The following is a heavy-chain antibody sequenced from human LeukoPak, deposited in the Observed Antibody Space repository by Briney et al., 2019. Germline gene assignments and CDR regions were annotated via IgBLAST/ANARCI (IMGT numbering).Heavy chain of an antibody. V-gene: IGHV1-2*02. CDR3: ARVEAAGWFGELPPDY. J-gene: IGHJ4*02. CDR2: INPNSGGT. D-gene: IGHD3-10*01. CDR1: GYTFTGYY. Sequence: ASVKVSCKASGYTFTGYYMHWVRQAPGQGLEWMGWINPNSGGTNYAQKFQGRVTMTRDTSISTAYMGLSRLRSDDTAVYYCARVEAAGWFGELPPDYWGQGTLVTVSS.